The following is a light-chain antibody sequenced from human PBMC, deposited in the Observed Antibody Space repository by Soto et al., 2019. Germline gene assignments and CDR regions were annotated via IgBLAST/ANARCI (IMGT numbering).Light chain of an antibody. V-gene: IGKV1-9*01. Sequence: DIQLTQSPSFLSASVGDRVTITCRAGQGISSYLAWYQQKPGKAPKLLIYAASTLQIGVPSRFSGSGSGTAFTLTICSLQPEDFATYYCHHIDSYPLTFGGGTKVEIK. J-gene: IGKJ4*01. CDR2: AAS. CDR3: HHIDSYPLT. CDR1: QGISSY.